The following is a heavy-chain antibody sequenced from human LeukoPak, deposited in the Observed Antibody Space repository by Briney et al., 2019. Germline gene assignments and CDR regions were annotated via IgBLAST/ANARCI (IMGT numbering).Heavy chain of an antibody. Sequence: GGSLRLSCAASGFMFSSNWMSWVRLAPGKGLEWVANINQDESEKYYVDSVKGRFTISRDNAQNSLYLQMNSLRAEDTAVYYCARGAFLGYGDYNWFDPWGQGTLVTVSS. CDR1: GFMFSSNW. J-gene: IGHJ5*02. CDR3: ARGAFLGYGDYNWFDP. V-gene: IGHV3-7*01. CDR2: INQDESEK. D-gene: IGHD4-17*01.